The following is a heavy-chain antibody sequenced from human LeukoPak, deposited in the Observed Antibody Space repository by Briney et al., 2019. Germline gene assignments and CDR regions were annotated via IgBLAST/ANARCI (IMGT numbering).Heavy chain of an antibody. Sequence: GGSLRLSCVASGFTFSSYSMNWVRQAPGKGLEWVSYISSSSSTIYYADSVKGRFTISRDNAKNSLYLQMNSLRAEDTAVYYCARATAVAGTDSWGQGTLVTVSS. D-gene: IGHD6-19*01. V-gene: IGHV3-48*01. CDR3: ARATAVAGTDS. CDR2: ISSSSSTI. CDR1: GFTFSSYS. J-gene: IGHJ4*02.